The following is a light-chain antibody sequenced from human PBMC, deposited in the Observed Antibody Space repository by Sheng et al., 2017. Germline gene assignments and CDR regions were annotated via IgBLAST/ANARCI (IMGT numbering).Light chain of an antibody. CDR3: QQYNHWPQDT. Sequence: EIVMTQSPATLSVSPGERAILSCRASQGISNYLAWYQHKLGQAPRLLIYRASTRATGVPPRFSGSGSGTEFTLTISSLQSEDFAVYYCQQYNHWPQDTFGQGTKVEIK. J-gene: IGKJ2*01. CDR2: RAS. CDR1: QGISNY. V-gene: IGKV3-15*01.